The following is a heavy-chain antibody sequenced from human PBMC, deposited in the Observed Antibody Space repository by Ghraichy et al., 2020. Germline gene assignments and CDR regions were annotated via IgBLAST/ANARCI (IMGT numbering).Heavy chain of an antibody. CDR1: GGTITSASYY. CDR2: IYYSGDT. V-gene: IGHV4-39*01. J-gene: IGHJ4*02. Sequence: SETLSLTCNVSGGTITSASYYWAWIRQPPGMGLEWIGNIYYSGDTYYNSSLKSRVTMSIDSSKNQFSLRLHSVTAPDTSFYFFPTLRAPGDFDYWGQGTLVTVSS. CDR3: PTLRAPGDFDY.